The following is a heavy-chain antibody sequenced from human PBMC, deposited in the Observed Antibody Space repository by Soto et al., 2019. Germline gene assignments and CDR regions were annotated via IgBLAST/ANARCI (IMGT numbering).Heavy chain of an antibody. J-gene: IGHJ6*01. V-gene: IGHV3-30*18. CDR3: AKDRVRDSSXYYGAYGMDV. CDR1: GFTFSSYG. Sequence: QVQLVESGGGVVQPGRSLRLSCAASGFTFSSYGMHWVRQAPGKGLEWVAVISYDGSNKYYADSVKGRFTISRDNSKNTLYLQMNSLRAEDTAVYYCAKDRVRDSSXYYGAYGMDVW. D-gene: IGHD3-22*01. CDR2: ISYDGSNK.